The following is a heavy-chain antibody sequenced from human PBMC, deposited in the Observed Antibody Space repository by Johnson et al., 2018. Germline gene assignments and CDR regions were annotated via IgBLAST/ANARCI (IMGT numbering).Heavy chain of an antibody. Sequence: VQLVESGGGLVKPGGSLRLSCAASGFTFSSYSMNWVRQAPGKGLEWVSYISSSSSYIYYADSVKGRFTISRDNAENTLYLQMNSLGAEDTAVYYCARDPRKQLGYYFYYHMDVWGKGTTVTVSS. D-gene: IGHD1-1*01. V-gene: IGHV3-21*01. CDR3: ARDPRKQLGYYFYYHMDV. CDR1: GFTFSSYS. CDR2: ISSSSSYI. J-gene: IGHJ6*03.